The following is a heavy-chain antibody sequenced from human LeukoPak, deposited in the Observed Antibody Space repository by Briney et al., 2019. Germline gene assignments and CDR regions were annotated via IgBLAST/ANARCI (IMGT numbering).Heavy chain of an antibody. D-gene: IGHD3-10*01. CDR2: INHSGST. J-gene: IGHJ4*02. V-gene: IGHV4-34*01. Sequence: PSETLSLTCAVYGGSFRGYYWSWIRQPPGKGLEWIGEINHSGSTNYNPSLKSRVTISVDTSKNQFSLKLSSVTAADTAVYYCARGERSWFGGYFDYWGQGTLVTVSS. CDR1: GGSFRGYY. CDR3: ARGERSWFGGYFDY.